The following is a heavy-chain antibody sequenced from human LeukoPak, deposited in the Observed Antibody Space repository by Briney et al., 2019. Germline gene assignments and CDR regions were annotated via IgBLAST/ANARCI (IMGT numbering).Heavy chain of an antibody. D-gene: IGHD1-1*01. CDR1: GFTFSSCT. CDR2: IYSGGST. CDR3: ARDHGNELDY. J-gene: IGHJ4*02. V-gene: IGHV3-53*01. Sequence: GGPLRLSCAASGFTFSSCTMNWVRQAPGKGLEWVSVIYSGGSTYYADSVKGRFTISRDNSKNTLCLQMNSLRAEDTAVYYCARDHGNELDYWGQGTLVTVSS.